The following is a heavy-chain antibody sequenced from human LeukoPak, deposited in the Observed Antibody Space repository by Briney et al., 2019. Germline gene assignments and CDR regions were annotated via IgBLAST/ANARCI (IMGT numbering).Heavy chain of an antibody. J-gene: IGHJ4*02. V-gene: IGHV3-23*01. CDR1: GFTFSNAW. CDR3: ATDSGSYTNHY. CDR2: ISGSGGST. D-gene: IGHD1-26*01. Sequence: PGGSLRLSCAASGFTFSNAWMSWVRQAPGKGLEWVSAISGSGGSTYYADSVKGRFTISRDNSKNTLYLQMNSLRAEDTAVYYCATDSGSYTNHYWGQGTLVTVSS.